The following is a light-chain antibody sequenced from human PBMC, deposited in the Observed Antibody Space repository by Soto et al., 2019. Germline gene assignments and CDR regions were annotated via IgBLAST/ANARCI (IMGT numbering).Light chain of an antibody. CDR1: QSVSRTY. V-gene: IGKV3-20*01. CDR3: QQYVSSPRT. J-gene: IGKJ1*01. CDR2: GAS. Sequence: EIVLTQSPGTLSLSAGERATLSCRASQSVSRTYLAWYQQKPGQAPRLLIYGASSRATGIPDRFSGSGSGTDFTLTISRLEPEDFAVYYCQQYVSSPRTFGQGTKVDIK.